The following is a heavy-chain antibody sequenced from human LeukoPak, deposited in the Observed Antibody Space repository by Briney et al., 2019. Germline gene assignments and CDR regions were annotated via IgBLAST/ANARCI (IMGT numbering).Heavy chain of an antibody. CDR2: ISISGGST. D-gene: IGHD6-13*01. CDR1: GFTFSSYA. CDR3: AKAEGMSTWYRGEYFQH. Sequence: GGSLRLSCAASGFTFSSYAMSWVRQAPGKGLEWVSSISISGGSTYYTDSVKGRFTISRDNSKNTLYLQMTSLRAEDTAIYYCAKAEGMSTWYRGEYFQHWGQGTLVTVSS. V-gene: IGHV3-23*01. J-gene: IGHJ1*01.